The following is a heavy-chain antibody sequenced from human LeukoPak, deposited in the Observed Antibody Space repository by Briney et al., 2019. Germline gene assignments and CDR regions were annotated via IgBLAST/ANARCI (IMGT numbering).Heavy chain of an antibody. D-gene: IGHD2-2*01. CDR1: GFTFSSYA. V-gene: IGHV3-30-3*01. J-gene: IGHJ6*03. CDR2: ISYDGSNK. CDR3: ARAVVPAGYYYYYMGV. Sequence: GGSLRLSCAASGFTFSSYAMHWVRQAPGKGLEWVAVISYDGSNKYYADSVKGRFTISRDNSKNTLYLQMNSLRAEDTAVYCCARAVVPAGYYYYYMGVWGKGTTVTVSS.